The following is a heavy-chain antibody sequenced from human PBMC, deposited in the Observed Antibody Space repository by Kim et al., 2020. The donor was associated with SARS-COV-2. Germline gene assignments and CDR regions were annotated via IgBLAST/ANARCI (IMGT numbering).Heavy chain of an antibody. CDR3: ARHSLGYSGYDSSLDY. Sequence: SETLSLTCSVSGGSISPSYWSWIRQSPDKGLEWIGFIYNNETTNYNPSLKSRVTIFVDMSENQFSLKLSSVTAADTGIYYCARHSLGYSGYDSSLDYWG. CDR1: GGSISPSY. D-gene: IGHD5-12*01. J-gene: IGHJ4*01. CDR2: IYNNETT. V-gene: IGHV4-59*08.